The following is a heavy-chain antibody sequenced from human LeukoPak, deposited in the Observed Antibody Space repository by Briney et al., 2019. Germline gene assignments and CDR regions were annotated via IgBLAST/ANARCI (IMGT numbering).Heavy chain of an antibody. Sequence: GGSLRLSCAASGFTFSSYGMSWVRQAPGKGLEWVSAISGSGGSTYYADSVKGRFTISRDNSKNTLYLQMNSLRAEDTAVYYCAKDGRSSSWPEAFDIWGQGTMVTVSS. D-gene: IGHD6-13*01. CDR3: AKDGRSSSWPEAFDI. CDR2: ISGSGGST. V-gene: IGHV3-23*01. J-gene: IGHJ3*02. CDR1: GFTFSSYG.